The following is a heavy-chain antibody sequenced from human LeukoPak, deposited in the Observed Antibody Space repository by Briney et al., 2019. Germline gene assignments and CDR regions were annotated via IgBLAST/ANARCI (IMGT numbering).Heavy chain of an antibody. CDR1: GYTLTELS. J-gene: IGHJ4*02. CDR2: FDPEDGET. Sequence: ASVKVSCKVSGYTLTELSMHWVRQAPGKGLEWMGGFDPEDGETIYAQKFQGRVTITADESTSTAYMELSSLRSEDTAVYYCARDLGSGREGEPYGYWGQGTLVTVSS. CDR3: ARDLGSGREGEPYGY. D-gene: IGHD3-10*01. V-gene: IGHV1-24*01.